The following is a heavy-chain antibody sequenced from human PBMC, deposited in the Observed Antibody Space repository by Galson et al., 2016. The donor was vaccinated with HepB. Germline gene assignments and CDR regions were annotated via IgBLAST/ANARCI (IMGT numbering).Heavy chain of an antibody. D-gene: IGHD6-19*01. CDR1: GFTVSNYG. J-gene: IGHJ6*02. Sequence: SLRLSCAASGFTVSNYGMHWVRQAPGKGLEWVAMMWYEGNNKYYADSVKGRFTISRDDSKNTLFLQMDSLTAEDTAVFYCARDARHSSGWATGYYGMDVWGQGTTVSVSS. CDR3: ARDARHSSGWATGYYGMDV. V-gene: IGHV3-33*01. CDR2: MWYEGNNK.